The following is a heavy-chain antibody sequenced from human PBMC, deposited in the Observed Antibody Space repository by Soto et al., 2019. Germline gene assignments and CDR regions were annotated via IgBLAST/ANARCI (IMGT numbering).Heavy chain of an antibody. CDR3: AKEGGSRIRDPRYFDY. CDR1: GFTFSSYA. Sequence: RLSCAASGFTFSSYAMSWVRQASGKGLEWVSAISGSGGSTYYADSLKGRFTISRDNSKNTLYLQMNSLRAEDTAVYYCAKEGGSRIRDPRYFDYWGKGTLVTVSS. CDR2: ISGSGGST. J-gene: IGHJ4*02. V-gene: IGHV3-23*01. D-gene: IGHD2-15*01.